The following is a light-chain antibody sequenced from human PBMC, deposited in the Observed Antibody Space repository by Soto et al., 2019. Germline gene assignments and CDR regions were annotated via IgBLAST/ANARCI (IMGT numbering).Light chain of an antibody. CDR2: EVN. Sequence: QSVLTQPPSVSGSPGQSVIISCTGTSSDVGTYNRVSWYQQPPATAPKLMIFEVNNRPAGVPDRFSGSKSGNTASLTISGLQAEDEAVYYCSSYTSSSTYVFGTGTKLTVL. CDR1: SSDVGTYNR. V-gene: IGLV2-18*02. CDR3: SSYTSSSTYV. J-gene: IGLJ1*01.